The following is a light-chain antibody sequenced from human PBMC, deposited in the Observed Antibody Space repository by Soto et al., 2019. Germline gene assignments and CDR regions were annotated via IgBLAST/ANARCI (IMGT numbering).Light chain of an antibody. CDR1: SSNIGSKT. V-gene: IGLV1-44*01. CDR2: SNN. Sequence: QSVLTQPPSASGTPGQRVPISCSGSSSNIGSKTVNWYQQLPGTAPKLLIHSNNQRPSGVPDRFSGSKSGTSASLAISGLQSEDEADYYCASWDDSLNGWVFGGGTKLTV. CDR3: ASWDDSLNGWV. J-gene: IGLJ3*02.